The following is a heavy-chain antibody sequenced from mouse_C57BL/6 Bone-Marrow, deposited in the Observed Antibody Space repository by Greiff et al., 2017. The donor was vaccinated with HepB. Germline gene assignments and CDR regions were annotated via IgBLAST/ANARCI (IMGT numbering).Heavy chain of an antibody. J-gene: IGHJ2*01. CDR3: TSPYYYGF. CDR2: IDPETGGT. Sequence: VQRQKEGAGRGRKGAAVTREGKEEGETVKEEERNGGKQPHVNGLEWIGAIDPETGGTAYNQKFKGKAILTADKSSSTAYMELRSLTSEDSAVYYCTSPYYYGFWGQGTTLTVSS. D-gene: IGHD1-1*01. V-gene: IGHV1-15*01. CDR1: GETVKEEE.